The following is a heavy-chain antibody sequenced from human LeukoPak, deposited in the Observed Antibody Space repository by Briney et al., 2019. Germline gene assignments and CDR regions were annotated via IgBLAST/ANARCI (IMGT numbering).Heavy chain of an antibody. J-gene: IGHJ6*03. CDR1: GGTFSSYA. Sequence: ASVKVSCKASGGTFSSYAISWVRQASGQRLEWMGGIIPIFGTANYAQTFQGRVTITTDESTITAYMELSSLRSEDTAVYYCARATVTTETHYYYYMDVWGKGTTVTVSS. D-gene: IGHD4-17*01. CDR2: IIPIFGTA. CDR3: ARATVTTETHYYYYMDV. V-gene: IGHV1-69*05.